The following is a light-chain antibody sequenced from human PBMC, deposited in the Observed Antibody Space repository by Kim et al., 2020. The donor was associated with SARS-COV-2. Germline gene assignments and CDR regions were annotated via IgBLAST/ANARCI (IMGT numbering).Light chain of an antibody. Sequence: PGGRAPVSSTARPSVDSSNSAWYQKQPGQPHRKLSYDACSRAKSTPDRFSGSRSGTGLTLSISRWEPEEFAVYYCQQYGSSPKWTFGQGTKVDIK. CDR2: DAC. J-gene: IGKJ1*01. V-gene: IGKV3-20*01. CDR1: PSVDSSN. CDR3: QQYGSSPKWT.